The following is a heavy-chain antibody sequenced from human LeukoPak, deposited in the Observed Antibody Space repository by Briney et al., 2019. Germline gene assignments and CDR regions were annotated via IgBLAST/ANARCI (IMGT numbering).Heavy chain of an antibody. Sequence: GGSLRLSCAASGFTFSSYGMHWVRQAPGKGLEWVSAISGSGGSTYYADSVKGRFTISRDNSKNTLYLQMNSLRAEDTAVYYCAKGALGIYRGGYFDYWGQGTLVTVSS. V-gene: IGHV3-23*01. J-gene: IGHJ4*02. CDR2: ISGSGGST. D-gene: IGHD7-27*01. CDR3: AKGALGIYRGGYFDY. CDR1: GFTFSSYG.